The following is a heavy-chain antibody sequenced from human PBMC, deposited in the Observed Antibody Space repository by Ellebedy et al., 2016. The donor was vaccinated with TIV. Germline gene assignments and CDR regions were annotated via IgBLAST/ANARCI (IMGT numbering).Heavy chain of an antibody. CDR2: ISAYNGNT. V-gene: IGHV1-18*01. Sequence: ASVKVSXXASGYTFTSYGISWVRQAPGQGLEWMGWISAYNGNTNYAQKLQGRVTMTTDTSTSTAYMELRSLRSDDTAVYYCARDSRWFHPFDIWGQGTMVTVSS. J-gene: IGHJ3*02. D-gene: IGHD6-19*01. CDR1: GYTFTSYG. CDR3: ARDSRWFHPFDI.